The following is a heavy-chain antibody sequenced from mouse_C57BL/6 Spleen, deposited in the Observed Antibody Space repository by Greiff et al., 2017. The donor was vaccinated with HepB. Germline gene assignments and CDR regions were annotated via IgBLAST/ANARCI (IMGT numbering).Heavy chain of an antibody. CDR1: GYTFTSYW. Sequence: VQLQQSGTELVKPGASVKLSCKASGYTFTSYWMHWVKQRPGQGLEWIGNINPSNGGTNYNEKFKSKATLTVDKSSSTAYMQLSSLTSGDSAVYYCARGYYYGSSPFAYWGQGTLVTVSA. CDR2: INPSNGGT. J-gene: IGHJ3*01. D-gene: IGHD1-1*01. CDR3: ARGYYYGSSPFAY. V-gene: IGHV1-53*01.